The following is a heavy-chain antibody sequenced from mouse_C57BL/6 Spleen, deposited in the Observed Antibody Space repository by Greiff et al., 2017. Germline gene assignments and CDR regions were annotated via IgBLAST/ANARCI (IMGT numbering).Heavy chain of an antibody. V-gene: IGHV1-18*01. CDR3: ARADSLITTVVPFAY. CDR1: GYTFTDYN. CDR2: INPNNGGT. J-gene: IGHJ3*01. D-gene: IGHD1-1*01. Sequence: EVQLQQSGPELVKPGASVKIPCKASGYTFTDYNMDWVKQSHGKSLEWIGDINPNNGGTIYNQKFKGKATLTVDKSSSTAYMELRSLTSEDTAVYYCARADSLITTVVPFAYWGQGTLVTVSA.